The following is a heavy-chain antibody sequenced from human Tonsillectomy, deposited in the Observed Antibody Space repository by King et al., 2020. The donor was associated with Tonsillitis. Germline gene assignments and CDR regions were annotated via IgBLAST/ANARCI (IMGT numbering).Heavy chain of an antibody. CDR1: GYSFTNYG. J-gene: IGHJ4*02. Sequence: VQLVQSGAEVKKPGASVKVSCKASGYSFTNYGISWVRQAPGQGLEWMGWISAYSGNTNYAQKLQGRVTMTTDTSTSTAYMEVRSLRSDDTAVYYCARSYCSTSSCHGEYLDYWGQGTLVTVSS. V-gene: IGHV1-18*01. CDR3: ARSYCSTSSCHGEYLDY. CDR2: ISAYSGNT. D-gene: IGHD2-2*01.